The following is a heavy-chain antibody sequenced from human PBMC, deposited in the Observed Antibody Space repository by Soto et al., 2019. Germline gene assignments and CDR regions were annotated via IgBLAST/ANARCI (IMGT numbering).Heavy chain of an antibody. V-gene: IGHV3-21*01. Sequence: EVQLVESGGGLVKPGGSLRLSCAASGFTFSSYSMNWVRQAPGKGLEWVSSISSSSSYIYYADSVKGRFTISRDNAKNHIVLKMKSLGAGDRGVYYGGRVPITMIVGGEGGGGAFDIWGQGTMVTVSS. CDR3: GRVPITMIVGGEGGGGAFDI. D-gene: IGHD3-22*01. CDR1: GFTFSSYS. CDR2: ISSSSSYI. J-gene: IGHJ3*02.